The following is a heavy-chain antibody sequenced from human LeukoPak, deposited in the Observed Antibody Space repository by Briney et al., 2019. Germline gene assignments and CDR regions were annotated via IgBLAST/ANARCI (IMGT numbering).Heavy chain of an antibody. Sequence: GASVKVSCKASGGTFSSYAISWVRQAPGQGLEWMGGIIPIFGTSNYAQKFQGRVTITADESTSTAYMELSSLRSEDTAVYYCAVNDSPKYYFDYWGQGTLVTVSS. CDR1: GGTFSSYA. CDR3: AVNDSPKYYFDY. J-gene: IGHJ4*02. CDR2: IIPIFGTS. V-gene: IGHV1-69*13. D-gene: IGHD3-22*01.